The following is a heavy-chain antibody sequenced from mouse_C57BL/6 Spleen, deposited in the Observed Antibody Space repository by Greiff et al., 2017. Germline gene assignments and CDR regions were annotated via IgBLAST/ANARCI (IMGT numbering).Heavy chain of an antibody. CDR2: IDPSDSYT. V-gene: IGHV1-69*01. CDR1: GYTFTSYW. J-gene: IGHJ4*01. Sequence: QVQLQQPGAELVMPGASVKLSCKASGYTFTSYWMHWVKQRPGPGLEWIGEIDPSDSYTNYNQKFKGKSTLTVDKSSSTAYMQLSSLTSEDSAVYYCARRRGDGDFSYAMDYWGQGTSVTVSS. CDR3: ARRRGDGDFSYAMDY.